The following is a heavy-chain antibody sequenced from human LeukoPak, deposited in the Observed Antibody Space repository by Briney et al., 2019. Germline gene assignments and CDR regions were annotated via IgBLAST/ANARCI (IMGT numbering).Heavy chain of an antibody. CDR3: AKDIRATMVRGGDLDY. J-gene: IGHJ4*02. CDR2: ISWNSGSI. V-gene: IGHV3-9*03. Sequence: PGGSLRLSCAASGFTFDDYAMHWVRHAPGKGLEWVSGISWNSGSIGYADSVKGRFTISRDNAKNSLYLQMNSLRAEDMALYYCAKDIRATMVRGGDLDYWGQGTLVTVSS. CDR1: GFTFDDYA. D-gene: IGHD3-10*01.